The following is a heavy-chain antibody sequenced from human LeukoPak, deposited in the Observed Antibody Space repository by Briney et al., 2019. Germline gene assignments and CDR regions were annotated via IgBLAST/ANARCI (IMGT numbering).Heavy chain of an antibody. CDR1: GGSFSGYY. D-gene: IGHD3-10*01. CDR3: ARTAKSDRYYYGSGSYYSKYYFDY. J-gene: IGHJ4*02. CDR2: INHSGST. V-gene: IGHV4-34*01. Sequence: SETLSLTCAVYGGSFSGYYWSWIRQPPGKGLEWIGEINHSGSTNYNPSLKSRVTISVDTSKNQFSLKLSSVTAADTAVYYCARTAKSDRYYYGSGSYYSKYYFDYWGQGTLVTVSS.